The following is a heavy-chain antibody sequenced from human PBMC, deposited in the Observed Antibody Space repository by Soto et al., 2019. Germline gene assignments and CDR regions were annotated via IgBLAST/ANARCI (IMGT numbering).Heavy chain of an antibody. CDR3: ARVYYDILTGYSATADY. Sequence: GGSLRLSCAASGFTFSSYSMNWVRQAPGKGLEWVSYISSSSSTIYYADSVKGRFTISRDNAKNSLYLQMNSLRDEDTAVYYCARVYYDILTGYSATADYWGQGTLVTVSS. CDR1: GFTFSSYS. V-gene: IGHV3-48*02. CDR2: ISSSSSTI. J-gene: IGHJ4*02. D-gene: IGHD3-9*01.